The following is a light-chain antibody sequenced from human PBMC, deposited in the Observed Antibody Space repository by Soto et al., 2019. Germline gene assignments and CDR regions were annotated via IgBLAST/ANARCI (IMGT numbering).Light chain of an antibody. CDR1: QTINTY. V-gene: IGKV1-5*03. Sequence: DIQMTQSTSTLSASVGDRVTITCRASQTINTYLAWYQQNPGKATNLLIYRASILESAVPSRFSGSGSGTEFTRTINSLAPYDFATYYCEHYNDYSYTFGQGTKLEIK. J-gene: IGKJ2*01. CDR3: EHYNDYSYT. CDR2: RAS.